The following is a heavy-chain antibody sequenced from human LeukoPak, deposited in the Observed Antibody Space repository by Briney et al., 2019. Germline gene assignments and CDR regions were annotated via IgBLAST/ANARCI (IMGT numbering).Heavy chain of an antibody. J-gene: IGHJ4*02. CDR2: IYYSGRT. D-gene: IGHD4-17*01. CDR1: GGSISSYY. CDR3: AREVGYGDLDY. V-gene: IGHV4-59*12. Sequence: PSETLSLTCTVSGGSISSYYWSWIRQPPGKGLEWIGTIYYSGRTNYNPSLKSRVTISVDTSKNQFSLKLSSVTAADTAVYYCAREVGYGDLDYWGQGTLVTVSS.